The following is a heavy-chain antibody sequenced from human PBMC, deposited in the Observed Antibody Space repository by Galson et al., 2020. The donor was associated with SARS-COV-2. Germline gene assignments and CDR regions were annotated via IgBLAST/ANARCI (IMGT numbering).Heavy chain of an antibody. J-gene: IGHJ4*01. CDR2: IYYSGIT. Sequence: ASETLSLTCSVSGDSIRSYYWSWIRQPPGRGLEWIGYIYYSGITNFNPSLKSRGIISLDTSKNQFSLKLSSVTAADTAVYYCARRNRGGYFDYWGHGTLVTVSS. CDR3: ARRNRGGYFDY. V-gene: IGHV4-59*01. D-gene: IGHD3-10*01. CDR1: GDSIRSYY.